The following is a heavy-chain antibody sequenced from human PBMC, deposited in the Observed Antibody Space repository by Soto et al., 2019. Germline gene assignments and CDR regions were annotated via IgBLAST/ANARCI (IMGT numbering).Heavy chain of an antibody. CDR3: ARVPPPDYGDYVYFDY. CDR2: ISYDGSNK. Sequence: PGGALRLSFAASGFTFSSYAMHWVRQAPGKGLEWVAVISYDGSNKYYADSVRGRFTISRDNSKNTLYLQMNSLRAEDTAVYYCARVPPPDYGDYVYFDYWGQGTLVTVSS. D-gene: IGHD4-17*01. CDR1: GFTFSSYA. V-gene: IGHV3-30-3*01. J-gene: IGHJ4*02.